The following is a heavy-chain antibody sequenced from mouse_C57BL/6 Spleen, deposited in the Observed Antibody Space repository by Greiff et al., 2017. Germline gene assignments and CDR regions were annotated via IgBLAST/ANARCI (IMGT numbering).Heavy chain of an antibody. CDR1: GFTFTDYY. CDR3: ARRAHYDYDENYFDY. D-gene: IGHD2-4*01. CDR2: IRNKANGYTT. V-gene: IGHV7-3*01. Sequence: EVKLVESGGGLVQPGGSLSLSCAASGFTFTDYYMSWVRQPPGKALEWLGFIRNKANGYTTEYSASVKGRFTISRDNSQSILYLQMNALRAEDSATYYCARRAHYDYDENYFDYWGQGTTLTVSS. J-gene: IGHJ2*01.